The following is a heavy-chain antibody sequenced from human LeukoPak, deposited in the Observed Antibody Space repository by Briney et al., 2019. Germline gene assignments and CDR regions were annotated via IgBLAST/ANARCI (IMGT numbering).Heavy chain of an antibody. V-gene: IGHV1-69*01. J-gene: IGHJ4*02. D-gene: IGHD6-13*01. CDR1: GGTFSSYA. Sequence: GSSVKVSCKASGGTFSSYAISWVRQAPGQGLEWMGGIIPIFGTANYAQKFQGRVTITADESTSTAYMELSSLRSEDTAVYYCAILVVTVLDPQLTPRPYSSSWGQGTLVTVSS. CDR3: AILVVTVLDPQLTPRPYSSS. CDR2: IIPIFGTA.